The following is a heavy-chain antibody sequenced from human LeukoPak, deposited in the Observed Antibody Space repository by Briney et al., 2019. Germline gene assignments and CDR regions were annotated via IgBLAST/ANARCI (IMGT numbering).Heavy chain of an antibody. D-gene: IGHD2-2*01. V-gene: IGHV3-33*01. CDR2: IWYDGSNK. CDR1: GFTFSSYG. CDR3: ARDRSGVVVPAAPFDY. J-gene: IGHJ4*02. Sequence: PGGSLRISCAASGFTFSSYGMHWVRQAPGKGLEWVAVIWYDGSNKYYADSVKGRFTISRDNSKNTLYLQMNSLRAEDTAVYYCARDRSGVVVPAAPFDYWGQGTLVTVSS.